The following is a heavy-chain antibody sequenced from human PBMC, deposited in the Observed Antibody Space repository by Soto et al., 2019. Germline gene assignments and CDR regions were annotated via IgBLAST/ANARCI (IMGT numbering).Heavy chain of an antibody. J-gene: IGHJ4*02. D-gene: IGHD6-13*01. CDR2: ISGSGTST. CDR1: GFTFSSYA. V-gene: IGHV3-23*01. CDR3: AKAAPGPEFDY. Sequence: GGSLRLSCAASGFTFSSYAMSWVRQAPGKGLEWVSAISGSGTSTYYADSVKGRFAIPRDHSKNTLYLQMNSLRAEDTAVYYCAKAAPGPEFDYWGQGTLVTVSS.